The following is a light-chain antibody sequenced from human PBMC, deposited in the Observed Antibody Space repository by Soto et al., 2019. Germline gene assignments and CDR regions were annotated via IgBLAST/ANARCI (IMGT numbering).Light chain of an antibody. CDR1: QSISSW. Sequence: QISQYPATLSAYVGDRVTITCRASQSISSWLAWYQQKPGKAPKLLIYKASSLESGVPSRFSGSGSGTEFTLTISSLQPDDFATYYCQQYNSYSLTSGGGTKVDNK. CDR3: QQYNSYSLT. CDR2: KAS. V-gene: IGKV1-5*03. J-gene: IGKJ4*01.